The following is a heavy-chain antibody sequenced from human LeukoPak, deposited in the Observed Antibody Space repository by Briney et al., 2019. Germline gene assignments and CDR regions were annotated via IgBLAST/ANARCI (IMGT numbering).Heavy chain of an antibody. J-gene: IGHJ4*02. V-gene: IGHV1-46*01. CDR2: IYPRDGST. CDR1: GYTFTNNY. CDR3: ARDQEGFDY. Sequence: GASVKVSCKASGYTFTNNYLHWVRQAPGQGPEWMGMIYPRDGSTSYAQNFQGRVTVTRDTSTTTVHMELRGLRSEDTAVYYCARDQEGFDYWGQGTVVTVSS.